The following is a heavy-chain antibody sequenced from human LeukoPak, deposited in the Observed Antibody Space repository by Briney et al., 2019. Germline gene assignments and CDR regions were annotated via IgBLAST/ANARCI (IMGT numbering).Heavy chain of an antibody. CDR3: AKDKWNYSGYDYWSAADY. V-gene: IGHV3-48*03. D-gene: IGHD5-12*01. CDR2: ISSSGSTI. Sequence: GGSLRLSCAASGFTFSSYEMNWVRQAPGKGLEWVSYISSSGSTIYYADSVKGRFTISRDNSKNTLYLQMNSLRAEDTAVYYCAKDKWNYSGYDYWSAADYWGQGTLVTVSS. CDR1: GFTFSSYE. J-gene: IGHJ4*02.